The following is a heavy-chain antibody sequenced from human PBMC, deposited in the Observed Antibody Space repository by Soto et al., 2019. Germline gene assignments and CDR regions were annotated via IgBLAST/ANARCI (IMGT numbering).Heavy chain of an antibody. CDR1: AGSISGSY. V-gene: IGHV4-59*08. J-gene: IGHJ2*01. CDR2: IWYTGTT. D-gene: IGHD2-2*01. Sequence: QVQLQESGPGLVKPSETLSLTCTVSAGSISGSYWSWMRQPPGKGLEWISYIWYTGTTNDNPSLKSRVTISVDPSKKQFSLMLSSVPAADTAIYDCARLQGIGYDGWYFDLWGRGALVTVSS. CDR3: ARLQGIGYDGWYFDL.